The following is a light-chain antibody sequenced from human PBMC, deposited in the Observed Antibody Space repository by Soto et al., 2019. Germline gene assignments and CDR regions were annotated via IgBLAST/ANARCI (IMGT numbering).Light chain of an antibody. CDR3: QQRSHWPT. CDR2: DAS. J-gene: IGKJ2*01. CDR1: QSVSSY. V-gene: IGKV3-11*01. Sequence: EIVLTQSPANLSLSPGERATLSCRASQSVSSYLAWYQQKPGQTPRLLIYDASNRATGIPVRFSGSGSGTDFTLTINSLEPEDFAVYYCQQRSHWPTFGQGNKLEI.